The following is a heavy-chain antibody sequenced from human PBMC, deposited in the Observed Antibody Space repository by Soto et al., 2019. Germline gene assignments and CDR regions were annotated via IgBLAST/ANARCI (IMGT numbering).Heavy chain of an antibody. J-gene: IGHJ4*02. CDR3: TTWKTL. V-gene: IGHV3-15*01. CDR2: TKSKTDGGTT. D-gene: IGHD1-1*01. Sequence: EVQLVESGGDLVKPGESLRLSCAASGFTFSNAWMTWVRQAPGKGLEWVGRTKSKTDGGTTDYAPPVKGRFTISRDDSKNTLYLQMNSLKTEDTAVYYCTTWKTLWGQGTLVTVSS. CDR1: GFTFSNAW.